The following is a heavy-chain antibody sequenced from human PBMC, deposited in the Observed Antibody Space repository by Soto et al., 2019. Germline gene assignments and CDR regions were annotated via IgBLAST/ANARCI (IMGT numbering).Heavy chain of an antibody. CDR3: ARDTPMNDYGDYGVFDY. V-gene: IGHV1-46*01. CDR2: INPSGGST. D-gene: IGHD4-17*01. Sequence: ASVKVSCKASGYTFTSYYMHWVRQAPGQGLEWMGIINPSGGSTSYAQKFQGRVTMTRDTSTSTVYMELSSLRSEDTAVYYCARDTPMNDYGDYGVFDYWGQGTLVTVSS. J-gene: IGHJ4*02. CDR1: GYTFTSYY.